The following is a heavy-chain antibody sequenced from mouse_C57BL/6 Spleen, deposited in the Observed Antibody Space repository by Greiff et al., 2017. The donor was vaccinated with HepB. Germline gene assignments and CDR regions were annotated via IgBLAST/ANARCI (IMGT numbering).Heavy chain of an antibody. D-gene: IGHD1-1*01. CDR2: IDPSDSYT. CDR3: ARSKTTVAYYFDY. J-gene: IGHJ2*01. V-gene: IGHV1-69*01. Sequence: QVQLKQPGAELVMPGASVKLSCKASGYTFTSYWMHWVKQRPGQGLEWIGEIDPSDSYTNYNQKFKGKSTLTVDKSSSTAYMQLSSLTSEDSAVYYCARSKTTVAYYFDYWGQGTTLTVSS. CDR1: GYTFTSYW.